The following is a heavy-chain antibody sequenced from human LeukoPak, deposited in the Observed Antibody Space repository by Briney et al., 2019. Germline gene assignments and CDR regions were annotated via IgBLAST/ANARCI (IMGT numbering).Heavy chain of an antibody. D-gene: IGHD3-9*01. CDR2: ISDDGSNK. CDR3: ATHGYSELRYFDWSTNE. Sequence: GGSLRLSCAASGFTFSSYGMHWVRQAPGKGLEWVALISDDGSNKYYADSVKGRFTISRDNSKNTLFVQMNSLRAEDTAVYYCATHGYSELRYFDWSTNEWGQGTLVTVSS. V-gene: IGHV3-30*03. J-gene: IGHJ4*02. CDR1: GFTFSSYG.